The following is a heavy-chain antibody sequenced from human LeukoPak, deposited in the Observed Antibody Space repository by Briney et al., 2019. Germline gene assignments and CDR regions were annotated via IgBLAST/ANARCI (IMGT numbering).Heavy chain of an antibody. CDR3: AKDEAFGGVSCFDY. CDR1: GFTFSSYA. Sequence: GGSLRLSCAASGFTFSSYAMSWVRQAPGQGLEWVSAISGSGGSTYYADSVKGRFTISRDNSKNTLYLQMNSLRAEDTAVYYCAKDEAFGGVSCFDYWGQGTLVTVSS. V-gene: IGHV3-23*01. D-gene: IGHD3-16*01. J-gene: IGHJ4*02. CDR2: ISGSGGST.